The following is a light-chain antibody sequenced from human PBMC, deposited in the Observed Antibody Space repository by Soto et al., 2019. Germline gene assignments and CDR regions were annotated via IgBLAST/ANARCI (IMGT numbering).Light chain of an antibody. CDR3: QQRSNWPPT. V-gene: IGKV3D-20*02. J-gene: IGKJ1*01. CDR1: QSVSSSY. Sequence: EIVLTQSPGTLSLSPGERATLSCRASQSVSSSYLAWYQQKPGQAPRLLIYGASNRATGIPARFSGSGSGTDFTLTITSLEPEDFAVYYCQQRSNWPPTFGQGTKV. CDR2: GAS.